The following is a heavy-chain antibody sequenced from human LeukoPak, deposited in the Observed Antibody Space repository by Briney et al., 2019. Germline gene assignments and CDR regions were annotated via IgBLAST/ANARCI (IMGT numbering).Heavy chain of an antibody. Sequence: SETLSLTCTVSGGSISSGGYYWSWIRQHPGTGLEWIGYIYYSGSTYCNPSLKSRVTISVDTSKNQFSLKLSSVTAADTAVYYCARVHYDSSGYYCTFDYWGQGTLVTVSS. J-gene: IGHJ4*02. CDR1: GGSISSGGYY. V-gene: IGHV4-31*03. CDR3: ARVHYDSSGYYCTFDY. CDR2: IYYSGST. D-gene: IGHD3-22*01.